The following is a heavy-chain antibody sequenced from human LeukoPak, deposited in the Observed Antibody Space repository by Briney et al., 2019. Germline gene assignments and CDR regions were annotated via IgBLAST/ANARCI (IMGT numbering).Heavy chain of an antibody. Sequence: PGGSLRLSCAASGFTFSSYWMSWVRQAPGKGLEWVANIKQDGSEKYYVDSVKGRFTISRDNAKNSLYLQMNSLRAEDTAVYYCARKLRGYCSGGSCYGVAFDIWGQGTMVTVSS. CDR3: ARKLRGYCSGGSCYGVAFDI. J-gene: IGHJ3*02. D-gene: IGHD2-15*01. CDR1: GFTFSSYW. V-gene: IGHV3-7*01. CDR2: IKQDGSEK.